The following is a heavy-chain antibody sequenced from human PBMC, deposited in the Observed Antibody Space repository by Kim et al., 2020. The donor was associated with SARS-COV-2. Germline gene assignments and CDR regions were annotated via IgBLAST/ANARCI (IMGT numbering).Heavy chain of an antibody. CDR2: IWYDGSNK. V-gene: IGHV3-33*01. Sequence: GGSLRLSCAASGFTFSSYGMHWVRQAPGKGLEWVAVIWYDGSNKYYADSVKGRFTISRDNSKNTLYLQMNSLRAEDTAVYYCARDYDCVWGTRQEAFEIWGQGTMGTASS. D-gene: IGHD3-16*01. CDR1: GFTFSSYG. CDR3: ARDYDCVWGTRQEAFEI. J-gene: IGHJ3*02.